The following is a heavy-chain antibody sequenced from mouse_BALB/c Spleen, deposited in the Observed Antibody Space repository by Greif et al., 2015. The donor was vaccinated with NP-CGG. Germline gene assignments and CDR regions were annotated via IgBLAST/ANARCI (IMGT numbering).Heavy chain of an antibody. CDR2: IWAGGST. V-gene: IGHV2-9*02. Sequence: QVQLVESGPGLVAPSQSLSITCTVSGFSLTSYGVHWVRQPPGKGLEWPGVIWAGGSTNYNSALMSRLSISKDNSKSQVFLKMNSLQTDDTAMYYCARDRGISGNYDWYFDVWGAGTTVTVSS. D-gene: IGHD2-1*01. J-gene: IGHJ1*01. CDR1: GFSLTSYG. CDR3: ARDRGISGNYDWYFDV.